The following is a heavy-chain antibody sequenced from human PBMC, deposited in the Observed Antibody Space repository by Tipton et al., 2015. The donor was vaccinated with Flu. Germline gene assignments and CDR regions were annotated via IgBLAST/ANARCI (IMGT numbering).Heavy chain of an antibody. CDR2: INSDGSST. Sequence: SLRLSCAASGFTFSSYWMHWVRQAPGKGLVWVSRINSDGSSTTYADSVKGRFTISRDNAKNTLYLQMNSLRAEDTAVYYCARDGGSSYYSNYVLSWFDPWGQGTLVTVSS. CDR3: ARDGGSSYYSNYVLSWFDP. J-gene: IGHJ5*02. V-gene: IGHV3-74*01. CDR1: GFTFSSYW. D-gene: IGHD4-11*01.